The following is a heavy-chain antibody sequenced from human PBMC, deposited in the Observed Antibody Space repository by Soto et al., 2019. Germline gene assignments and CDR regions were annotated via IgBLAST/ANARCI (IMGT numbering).Heavy chain of an antibody. CDR1: GYTFTSYA. Sequence: GASVKVSCKASGYTFTSYAMNWVRQAPGPGLEWIGIINPRGGTTYAQKFQGRVTMTRDTSTSTVYMELSSLRSEDTAVYYCAREAVATITSYYYGMDVWGQGTTVTVSS. V-gene: IGHV1-46*01. CDR2: INPRGGT. J-gene: IGHJ6*02. D-gene: IGHD5-12*01. CDR3: AREAVATITSYYYGMDV.